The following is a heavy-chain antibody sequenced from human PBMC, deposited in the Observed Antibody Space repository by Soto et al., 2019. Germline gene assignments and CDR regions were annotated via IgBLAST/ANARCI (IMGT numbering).Heavy chain of an antibody. CDR2: IYPGDSDT. D-gene: IGHD5-12*01. CDR1: GYNFISNW. Sequence: PGESLKISCKVSGYNFISNWIAWVRQKPGKGLEYMGIIYPGDSDTRYSPSFEGQVTISADKSTSTAYLKWSTLKASDNAMYYCARREWLQFSHVDYCGKGTLVNAPQ. V-gene: IGHV5-51*01. CDR3: ARREWLQFSHVDY. J-gene: IGHJ4*02.